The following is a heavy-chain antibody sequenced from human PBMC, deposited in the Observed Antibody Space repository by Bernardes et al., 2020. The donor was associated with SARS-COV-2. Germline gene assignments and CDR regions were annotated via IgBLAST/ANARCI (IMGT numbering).Heavy chain of an antibody. D-gene: IGHD6-19*01. J-gene: IGHJ4*02. CDR3: AREMASGQEFDF. Sequence: GGALILSCAASGFTFRSHWMHWVRQAPGKGLVWVSRISTDGSITDYADSVKGRFTISRDNAKNSMYLQMNSLRVEDTAVYYCAREMASGQEFDFWGQGTLATVSS. V-gene: IGHV3-74*01. CDR2: ISTDGSIT. CDR1: GFTFRSHW.